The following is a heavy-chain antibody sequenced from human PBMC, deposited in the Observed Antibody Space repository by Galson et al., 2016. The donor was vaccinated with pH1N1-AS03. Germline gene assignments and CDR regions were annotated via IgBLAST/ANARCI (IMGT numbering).Heavy chain of an antibody. D-gene: IGHD5-18*01. CDR2: ISWNSGSK. Sequence: SLRLSCAASGFTFDDCAMHWVRQAPGKGLEWVSGISWNSGSKAYSDSVKGRFTISRDNAKNSLYLQMDILRPEDTALYYCVKDFDKYTFGYGTFFDYWGQGTLVTVSS. V-gene: IGHV3-9*01. CDR3: VKDFDKYTFGYGTFFDY. J-gene: IGHJ4*02. CDR1: GFTFDDCA.